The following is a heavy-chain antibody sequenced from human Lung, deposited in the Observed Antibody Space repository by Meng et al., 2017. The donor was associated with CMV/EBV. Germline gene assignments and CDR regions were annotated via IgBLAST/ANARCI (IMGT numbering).Heavy chain of an antibody. J-gene: IGHJ4*02. D-gene: IGHD3-9*01. Sequence: GGSXRLXXAASGFTFSSYHMSWVRQAPGKGLEWVSSITSSDTYKYYPDSLKGRFTISRGNARKLLYLQINNLRAEDTAVYYCAREFSSGYLYFYFLCQGTLVTVSS. CDR1: GFTFSSYH. CDR2: ITSSDTYK. V-gene: IGHV3-21*01. CDR3: AREFSSGYLYFYF.